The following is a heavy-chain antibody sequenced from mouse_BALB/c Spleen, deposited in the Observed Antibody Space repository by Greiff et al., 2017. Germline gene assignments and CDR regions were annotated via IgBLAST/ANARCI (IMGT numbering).Heavy chain of an antibody. D-gene: IGHD2-14*01. CDR1: GYTFTSYN. V-gene: IGHV1-12*01. CDR3: ARGEVRTFYAMDY. Sequence: QVQLQQPGAELVKPGASVKMSCKASGYTFTSYNMHWVKQTPGQGLEWIGAIYPGNGDTSYNQKFKGKATLTADKSSSTAYMQLSSLTSEDSAVYYCARGEVRTFYAMDYWGQGTSVTVSS. CDR2: IYPGNGDT. J-gene: IGHJ4*01.